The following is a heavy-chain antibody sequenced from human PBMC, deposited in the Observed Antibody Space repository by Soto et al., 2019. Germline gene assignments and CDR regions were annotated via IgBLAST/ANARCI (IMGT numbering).Heavy chain of an antibody. V-gene: IGHV3-23*01. J-gene: IGHJ4*02. CDR2: ITGSGGST. D-gene: IGHD3-9*01. CDR1: GFTFSTYA. CDR3: AKVDYDILPGYSKPYYFDY. Sequence: GGSLRLSCAASGFTFSTYAMTWVRQAPGKGLEWVSGITGSGGSTFYADSVKGRFTISRDNSKNTLYLQMNSLRAEDTAVYYCAKVDYDILPGYSKPYYFDYWGKGTLVTVS.